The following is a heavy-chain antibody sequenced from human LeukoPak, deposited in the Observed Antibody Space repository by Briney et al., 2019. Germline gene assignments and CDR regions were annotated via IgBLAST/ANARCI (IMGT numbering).Heavy chain of an antibody. J-gene: IGHJ6*02. CDR2: IYYSGST. CDR1: GGSISSYY. CDR3: ARVHARGDGMDV. Sequence: SQTLSLTCTVSGGSISSYYWSWIRQPPGKGLEWIGYIYYSGSTNYNPSLKSRVTISVDTSKNQFSLKLSSVTAADTAVYYCARVHARGDGMDVWGQGTTVTVSS. V-gene: IGHV4-59*01. D-gene: IGHD3-16*01.